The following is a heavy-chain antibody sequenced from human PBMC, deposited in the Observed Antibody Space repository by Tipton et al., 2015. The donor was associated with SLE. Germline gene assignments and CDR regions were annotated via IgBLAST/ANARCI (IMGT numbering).Heavy chain of an antibody. D-gene: IGHD6-19*01. CDR2: IWYDGSNK. CDR1: GFTFSSYG. V-gene: IGHV3-33*06. Sequence: SLRLSCAASGFTFSSYGMHWVRQAPGKGLEWVAVIWYDGSNKYYADSAKGRFTISRDNSKNTLYLQMNSLRAEDTAVYYCAKSSYSSGWSGIDYWGQGTLVTVSS. J-gene: IGHJ4*02. CDR3: AKSSYSSGWSGIDY.